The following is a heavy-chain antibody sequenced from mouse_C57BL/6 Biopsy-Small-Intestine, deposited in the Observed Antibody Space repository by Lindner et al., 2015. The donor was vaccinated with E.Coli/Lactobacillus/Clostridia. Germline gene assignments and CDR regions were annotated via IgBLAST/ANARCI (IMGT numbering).Heavy chain of an antibody. CDR2: INPGSGGT. CDR1: GYAFTNYL. V-gene: IGHV1-54*01. J-gene: IGHJ2*01. Sequence: VQLQESGAELVRPGTSVKVSCKASGYAFTNYLIEWVKQRPGQGPEWIGVINPGSGGTNYNEKFKGKATLTADKSSSTAYMQLSSLTSEDSAVYFCASYGYDFDYWGQGTTLTVSS. CDR3: ASYGYDFDY. D-gene: IGHD2-2*01.